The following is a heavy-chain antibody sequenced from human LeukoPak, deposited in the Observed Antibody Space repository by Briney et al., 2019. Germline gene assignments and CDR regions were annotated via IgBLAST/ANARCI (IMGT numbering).Heavy chain of an antibody. Sequence: GGSLRLSCAASGFTFNSYAIHWVRQAPGKGLEWVAVISYDGSNKYYADSVKSRFTISRDNSKNTMYLQMNSLRAEDTAVYYCARDKGHGWGSYYKGLTFDYWGQGTLVTVSS. V-gene: IGHV3-30-3*01. CDR1: GFTFNSYA. D-gene: IGHD3-10*01. CDR2: ISYDGSNK. CDR3: ARDKGHGWGSYYKGLTFDY. J-gene: IGHJ4*02.